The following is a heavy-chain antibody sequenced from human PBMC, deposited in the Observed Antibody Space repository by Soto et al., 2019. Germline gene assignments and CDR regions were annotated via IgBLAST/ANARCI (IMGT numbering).Heavy chain of an antibody. J-gene: IGHJ4*02. CDR2: ISPSSGGT. Sequence: QVQLVQSASEVQKPGTSVKVSCKASGYSFNDYYIHWVRQAPGQGPEWMGWISPSSGGTPYAPKFEGMVTLTRATSISTAYMDLSTLRSDDTAVYYCARGPRKELWFPSVYWGQGTLVTVSS. CDR3: ARGPRKELWFPSVY. CDR1: GYSFNDYY. V-gene: IGHV1-2*02. D-gene: IGHD3-16*02.